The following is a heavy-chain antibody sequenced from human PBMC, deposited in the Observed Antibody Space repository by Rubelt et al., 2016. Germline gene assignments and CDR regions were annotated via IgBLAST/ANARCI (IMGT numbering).Heavy chain of an antibody. D-gene: IGHD6-19*01. Sequence: QVQLVQSGAEVKKPGASVKVSCKASGYTFTDYYMHWVRQAPGQGLEWMGWINPNSGGTNYGQKFQGRVTMTRDTSISTAYMELSRLRSDDTAVYYWAGLSSGWSQWGEGTLVTVSS. CDR2: INPNSGGT. CDR1: GYTFTDYY. V-gene: IGHV1-2*02. J-gene: IGHJ4*02. CDR3: AGLSSGWSQ.